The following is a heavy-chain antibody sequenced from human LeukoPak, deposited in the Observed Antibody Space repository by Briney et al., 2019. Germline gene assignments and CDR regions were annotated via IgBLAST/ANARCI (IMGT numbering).Heavy chain of an antibody. V-gene: IGHV4-34*01. CDR2: INHSGST. J-gene: IGHJ4*02. D-gene: IGHD5-24*01. Sequence: PSETLSLTCAVYGGSFSGYYWSWIRQPPGKGLEWIGEINHSGSTNYNPSLKSRVTISVDTSKNQFSLKLSSVTAADTAVYYCARHRDGYNYNTFDNWGQGTLVTVSS. CDR1: GGSFSGYY. CDR3: ARHRDGYNYNTFDN.